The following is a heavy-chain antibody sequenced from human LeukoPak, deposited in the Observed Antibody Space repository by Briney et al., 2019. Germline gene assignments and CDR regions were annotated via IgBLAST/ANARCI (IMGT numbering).Heavy chain of an antibody. D-gene: IGHD3-22*01. V-gene: IGHV3-23*01. J-gene: IGHJ3*02. Sequence: GGSLRLSCAASGFHLSSYAISWVRQAPGKGLEGVSAINGSGCSTYYADSVKGRFNLSRDNSKNTLYLQMNSLRAEDTAVYYCAKTPSDFYDSSDPPNGAFDIWGQGTMVTVSS. CDR2: INGSGCST. CDR1: GFHLSSYA. CDR3: AKTPSDFYDSSDPPNGAFDI.